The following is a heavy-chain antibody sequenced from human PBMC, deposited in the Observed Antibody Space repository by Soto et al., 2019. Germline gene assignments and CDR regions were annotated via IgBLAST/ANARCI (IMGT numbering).Heavy chain of an antibody. J-gene: IGHJ4*02. CDR2: ISYDGSNK. CDR3: ARFKDSSGYFDY. Sequence: SCKASGGTFSSYAMHWVRQAPGKGLEWVAVISYDGSNKYYADSVRGRFTISRDNSKNTLYLQMNSLRAEDTAVYYCARFKDSSGYFDYWGQGTLVTVSS. D-gene: IGHD3-22*01. CDR1: GGTFSSYA. V-gene: IGHV3-30-3*01.